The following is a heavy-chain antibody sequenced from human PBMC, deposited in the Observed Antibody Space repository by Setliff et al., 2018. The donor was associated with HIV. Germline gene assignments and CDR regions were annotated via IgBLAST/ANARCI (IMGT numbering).Heavy chain of an antibody. CDR2: IYYSGST. Sequence: PSETLSLTCIVSGDSISSSSYYWGRIRQPPGKGLEWLVYIYYSGSTYSNTSLESRVSITIETSKNQFSLKVSSVAAADTAVYYCAGVSCVIERQGGDYFDSWGQGLLVTVSS. CDR1: GDSISSSSYY. CDR3: AGVSCVIERQGGDYFDS. V-gene: IGHV4-39*07. D-gene: IGHD1-1*01. J-gene: IGHJ4*02.